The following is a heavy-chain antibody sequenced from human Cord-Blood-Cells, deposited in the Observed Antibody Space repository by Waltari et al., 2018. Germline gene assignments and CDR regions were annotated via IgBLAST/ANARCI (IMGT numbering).Heavy chain of an antibody. D-gene: IGHD3-10*01. J-gene: IGHJ5*02. CDR1: GGSISSSSYY. V-gene: IGHV4-39*07. CDR2: IYYSGST. CDR3: ARENYYGSGSYQKYNWFDP. Sequence: QLQLQESGPGLVKPSETLSHTCTVSGGSISSSSYYWGWIRPPPGKGLEWIGSIYYSGSTYYNPSLKSRVTISVDTSKNQFSLKLSSVTAADTAVYYCARENYYGSGSYQKYNWFDPWGQGTLVTVSS.